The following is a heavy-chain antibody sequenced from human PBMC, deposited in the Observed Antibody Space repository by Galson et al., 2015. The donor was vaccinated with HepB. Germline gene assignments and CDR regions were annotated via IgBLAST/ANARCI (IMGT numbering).Heavy chain of an antibody. V-gene: IGHV3-33*01. CDR2: IWYDGSNK. Sequence: SLRLSCAASGFTFSSYGMHWVRQAPGKGLEWVAVIWYDGSNKYYADSVKGRFTISRDNSKNTLYLQMNSLRAEDTAVYYCAREGGGVLSDFDYWGQGTLVTVSS. J-gene: IGHJ4*02. CDR1: GFTFSSYG. D-gene: IGHD2-8*02. CDR3: AREGGGVLSDFDY.